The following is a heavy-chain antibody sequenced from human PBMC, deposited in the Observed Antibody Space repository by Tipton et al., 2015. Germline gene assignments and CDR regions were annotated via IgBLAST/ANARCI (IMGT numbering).Heavy chain of an antibody. CDR3: AKGLDCGGDCYAY. D-gene: IGHD2-21*01. V-gene: IGHV3-23*01. J-gene: IGHJ4*02. Sequence: SLRLSCAASGFTFSTSGMSWVRQAPGKGLDWVSVISGSGVYKFSTAYLRGRFTVSRDNSKNTLSLQMNSLRAEDTAVYYCAKGLDCGGDCYAYWGQGTLVTASA. CDR1: GFTFSTSG. CDR2: ISGSGVYK.